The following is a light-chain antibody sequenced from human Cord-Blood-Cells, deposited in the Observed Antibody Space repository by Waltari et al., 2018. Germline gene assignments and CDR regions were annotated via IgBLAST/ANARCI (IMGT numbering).Light chain of an antibody. CDR3: QQYGSSPFT. V-gene: IGKV4-1*01. CDR1: QSVLYSSNNKNY. J-gene: IGKJ3*01. Sequence: DIVMTQSPYSLAVSLGERATINCKSSQSVLYSSNNKNYLAWYQQKPGQAPRLLIYGASSRATGIPDRFSGSGSGTDFTLTISRLEPEDFAVYYCQQYGSSPFTFGPGTKVDIK. CDR2: GAS.